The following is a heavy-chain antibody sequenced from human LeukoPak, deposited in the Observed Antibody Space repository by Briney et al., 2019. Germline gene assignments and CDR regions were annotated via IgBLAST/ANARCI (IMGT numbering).Heavy chain of an antibody. Sequence: PGGSLRLSCAASGSTFSTYEMNWVRQAPGKGLEWVSVIYSGGSTYYKDSVKGRFTISRDNSKNTLYLQMNSLRAEDTAVYYCARVWGYYDSSGYSQRYFDYWGQGTLVTVSS. CDR1: GSTFSTYE. CDR3: ARVWGYYDSSGYSQRYFDY. D-gene: IGHD3-22*01. CDR2: IYSGGST. J-gene: IGHJ4*02. V-gene: IGHV3-66*01.